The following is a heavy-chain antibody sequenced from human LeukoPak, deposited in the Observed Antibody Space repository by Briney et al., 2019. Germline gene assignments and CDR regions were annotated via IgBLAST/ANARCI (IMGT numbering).Heavy chain of an antibody. CDR1: GGSVSSGSYY. CDR3: ARGFGDCGLSWFDP. CDR2: IYYSGSA. J-gene: IGHJ5*02. V-gene: IGHV4-61*01. Sequence: SETLSLTCTVSGGSVSSGSYYWSWIRQPPGKGLEWIGYIYYSGSAKYNPSLKSRVTISVDTSKNQFSLKLTSVTAADTAVYYCARGFGDCGLSWFDPWGQGTLVTVSS. D-gene: IGHD3-10*01.